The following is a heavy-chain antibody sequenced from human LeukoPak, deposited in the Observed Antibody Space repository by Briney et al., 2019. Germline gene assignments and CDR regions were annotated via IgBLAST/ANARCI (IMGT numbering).Heavy chain of an antibody. J-gene: IGHJ1*01. D-gene: IGHD3-22*01. CDR3: ASTRISGYQIGEYFQH. V-gene: IGHV1-69*05. Sequence: GASVKVSCKASGGTFSSYGISWVRQAPGQGLEWMGRIIPIFGTANYAQKFQGRVTITTEEPTSTAYMELRSLRSEDTAVYYCASTRISGYQIGEYFQHWGQGTLVTVSS. CDR2: IIPIFGTA. CDR1: GGTFSSYG.